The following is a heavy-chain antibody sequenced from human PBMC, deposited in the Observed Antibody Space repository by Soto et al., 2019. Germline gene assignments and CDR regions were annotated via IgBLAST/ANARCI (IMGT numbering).Heavy chain of an antibody. D-gene: IGHD6-6*01. CDR1: GFTFSSYA. CDR3: AKPPYSSSSYYYYGMDV. V-gene: IGHV3-23*01. CDR2: ISGSGGTT. J-gene: IGHJ6*02. Sequence: EVQLLESGGGLVQPGGSLRLSCAASGFTFSSYAMTWVRQAPGKGLEWVSAISGSGGTTYHADSVKGRFTISRDNSKNTLYLQMNSPRAEDAAVYYCAKPPYSSSSYYYYGMDVWGQGTMVTVSS.